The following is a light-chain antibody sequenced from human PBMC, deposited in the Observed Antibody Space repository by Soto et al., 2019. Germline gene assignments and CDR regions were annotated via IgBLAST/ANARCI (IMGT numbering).Light chain of an antibody. Sequence: DIQMTQSPSSLSASVGDRVTITCRASQSISTYVNWYQQKPGKAPKLLIYAASSLQSGVPSRFSGSGSGTDFTLTINNLQPDDFATYYCQQSFRTLVTFGQGTRLEIK. CDR1: QSISTY. J-gene: IGKJ5*01. V-gene: IGKV1-39*01. CDR3: QQSFRTLVT. CDR2: AAS.